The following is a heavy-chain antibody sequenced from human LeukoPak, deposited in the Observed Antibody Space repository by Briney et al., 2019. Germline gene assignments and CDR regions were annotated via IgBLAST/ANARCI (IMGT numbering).Heavy chain of an antibody. CDR3: AKSVPYDSRGYLYYFDY. D-gene: IGHD3-22*01. CDR2: IWYDGSNK. V-gene: IGHV3-33*06. J-gene: IGHJ4*02. Sequence: GGSLRLSCAASGFTFSRYGMHWVRQAPGKGLECVAVIWYDGSNKYYADSVKGRFTISRDNSKNTLYLQMNSLRAEDTAVYYCAKSVPYDSRGYLYYFDYWGQGTLVTVSS. CDR1: GFTFSRYG.